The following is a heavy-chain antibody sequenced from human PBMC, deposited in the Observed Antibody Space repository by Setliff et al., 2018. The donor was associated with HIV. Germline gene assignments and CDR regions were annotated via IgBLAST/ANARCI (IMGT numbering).Heavy chain of an antibody. CDR1: GGSISSSSYY. Sequence: PSETLSLTCTVSGGSISSSSYYWGWIRQPPGKGLEWIGNIYYNGSTYSTPSLKSRVTISVDTSKNQFSLKLSSVTAADTAMYFCAREGGYALFDLWGQGTPVTVSS. J-gene: IGHJ4*02. V-gene: IGHV4-39*02. D-gene: IGHD3-22*01. CDR3: AREGGYALFDL. CDR2: IYYNGST.